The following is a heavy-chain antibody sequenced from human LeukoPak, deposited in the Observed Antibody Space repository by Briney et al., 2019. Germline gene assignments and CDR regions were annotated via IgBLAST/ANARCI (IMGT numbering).Heavy chain of an antibody. D-gene: IGHD2-21*01. CDR2: IRYDGSNT. V-gene: IGHV3-30*02. Sequence: GGSLRLSCAASGFTFSSYGMHWVRQAPGKGLEWVSFIRYDGSNTYYADSVKGRFTISRDNSKNTLYLQMNSLRAVDTAVYYCAKEVIKVLTDPGRWGQGTLVTVSS. CDR3: AKEVIKVLTDPGR. J-gene: IGHJ4*02. CDR1: GFTFSSYG.